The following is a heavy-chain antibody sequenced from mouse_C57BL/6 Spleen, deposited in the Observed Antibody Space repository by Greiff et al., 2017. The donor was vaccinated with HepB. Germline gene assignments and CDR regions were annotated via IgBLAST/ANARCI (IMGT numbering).Heavy chain of an antibody. CDR1: GYAFSSSW. J-gene: IGHJ2*01. CDR2: IYPGDGDT. V-gene: IGHV1-82*01. CDR3: ARSGIYDGYFYFDY. Sequence: QVQLQQSGPELVKPGASVKISCKASGYAFSSSWMNWVKQRPGKGLEWIGRIYPGDGDTNYNGKFKGKATLTADKSSSTAYMQLSSLTSEDSAVYFCARSGIYDGYFYFDYWGQGTTLTVSS. D-gene: IGHD2-3*01.